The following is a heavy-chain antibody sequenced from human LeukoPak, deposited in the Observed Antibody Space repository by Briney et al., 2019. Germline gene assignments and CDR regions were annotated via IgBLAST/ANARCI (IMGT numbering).Heavy chain of an antibody. CDR3: AGRYCSGGSCYLHYFDY. CDR1: GGTFSSYA. J-gene: IGHJ4*02. CDR2: IIPIFGTA. D-gene: IGHD2-15*01. V-gene: IGHV1-69*13. Sequence: ASVKVSCKASGGTFSSYAISWVRQAPGQGLEWMGGIIPIFGTANYAQKFQGRVTITADESTSTAYMELSSLRSEDTAVYYCAGRYCSGGSCYLHYFDYWGQGTLVTVSS.